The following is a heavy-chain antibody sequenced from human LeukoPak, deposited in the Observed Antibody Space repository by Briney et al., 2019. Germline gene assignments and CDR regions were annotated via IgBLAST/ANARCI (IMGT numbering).Heavy chain of an antibody. CDR2: IYHGGST. CDR3: AREKALMDHYDFSGYDWEY. CDR1: GYSISTLSN. D-gene: IGHD3-22*01. Sequence: PSETLSLTCTVSGYSISTLSNWGWIRQSPGKGLEWVASIYHGGSTYYNPSLRGRVTISMDTSKNQISLRLTSVTAADTAVYYCAREKALMDHYDFSGYDWEYWGQGSLVIVSS. J-gene: IGHJ4*02. V-gene: IGHV4-38-2*02.